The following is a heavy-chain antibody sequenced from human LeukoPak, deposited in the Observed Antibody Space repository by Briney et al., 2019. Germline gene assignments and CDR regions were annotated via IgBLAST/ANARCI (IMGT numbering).Heavy chain of an antibody. J-gene: IGHJ4*02. V-gene: IGHV1-2*02. Sequence: GASVKVSCKASGYTFTGYYMHWVRQAPGQGLEWMGWINPNSGGTNYAQKFQGRVTTTRDTSISTAYMELSRLRSDDTAVYYCARTRSGWYVYWGQGTLVTVSS. CDR1: GYTFTGYY. CDR3: ARTRSGWYVY. CDR2: INPNSGGT. D-gene: IGHD6-19*01.